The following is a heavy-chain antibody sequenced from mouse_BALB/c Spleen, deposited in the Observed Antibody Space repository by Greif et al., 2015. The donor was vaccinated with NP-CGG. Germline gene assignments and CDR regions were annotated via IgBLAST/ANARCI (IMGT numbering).Heavy chain of an antibody. V-gene: IGHV1-9*01. Sequence: VQPQQPGAELMKPGASVKISCKATGYTFSSYWIEWVKQRPGHGLEWIGEILPGSGSTNYNGKFKGKATSTADTSSNTAYMQLSSLTSEDSAVYYCARWVLRLRLYAMDYWGQGTSVTVSS. J-gene: IGHJ4*01. CDR3: ARWVLRLRLYAMDY. CDR2: ILPGSGST. D-gene: IGHD1-2*01. CDR1: GYTFSSYW.